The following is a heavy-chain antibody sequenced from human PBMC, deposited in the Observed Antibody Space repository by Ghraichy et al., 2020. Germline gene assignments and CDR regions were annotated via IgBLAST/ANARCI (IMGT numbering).Heavy chain of an antibody. J-gene: IGHJ4*02. Sequence: SETLSLTCAVYGGSFSGYYWSWIRQPPGKGLEWIGEINHSGSTNYNPSLKSRVTISVDTSKNQFSLKLSSVTAADTAVYYCARMIRFSQLRYFDWLLQYYFDYWGQGTLVTVSS. CDR2: INHSGST. V-gene: IGHV4-34*01. CDR1: GGSFSGYY. CDR3: ARMIRFSQLRYFDWLLQYYFDY. D-gene: IGHD3-9*01.